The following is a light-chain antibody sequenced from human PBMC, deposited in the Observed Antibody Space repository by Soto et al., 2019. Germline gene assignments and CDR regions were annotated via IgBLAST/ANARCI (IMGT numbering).Light chain of an antibody. CDR2: EVT. Sequence: QSVLTQPPSASGSPGQSVTISFTGTSSDVGGYHYVSWYQQHPGKAPKLMIHEVTKRPSEVPDRFSGSKSGNTASLTVSGLQGEDEADYYCSSYAGSNNLVFGGGTKVTVL. CDR3: SSYAGSNNLV. V-gene: IGLV2-8*01. CDR1: SSDVGGYHY. J-gene: IGLJ2*01.